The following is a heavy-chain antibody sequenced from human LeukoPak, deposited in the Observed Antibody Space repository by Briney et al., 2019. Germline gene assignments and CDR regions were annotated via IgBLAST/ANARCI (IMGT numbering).Heavy chain of an antibody. V-gene: IGHV3-53*05. Sequence: RGSLRLSCAVSGFTVSSNYMSWVRQAPGKGLEWVSVMYSGGSTNYADSVKGRFTISRDNSKNTLDLQMNSLRVEDTAVYYCARWKMEGIVVDVFDIWGQGTRVTVSS. D-gene: IGHD3-22*01. CDR2: MYSGGST. J-gene: IGHJ3*02. CDR1: GFTVSSNY. CDR3: ARWKMEGIVVDVFDI.